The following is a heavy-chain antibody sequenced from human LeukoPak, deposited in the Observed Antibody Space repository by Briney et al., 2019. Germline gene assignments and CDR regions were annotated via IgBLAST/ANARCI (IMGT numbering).Heavy chain of an antibody. J-gene: IGHJ5*02. Sequence: SQTLSLTCAISGDSVSSNSVTWNWIRQSPSRGLEWLGRTYYRSTWYNDYAVSVRDRITVNPDTSKNQFSLHLNSVTPEDTAVYYCARRLTQYDCFDPWGQGILVTVSS. CDR3: ARRLTQYDCFDP. CDR1: GDSVSSNSVT. D-gene: IGHD2-2*01. V-gene: IGHV6-1*01. CDR2: TYYRSTWYN.